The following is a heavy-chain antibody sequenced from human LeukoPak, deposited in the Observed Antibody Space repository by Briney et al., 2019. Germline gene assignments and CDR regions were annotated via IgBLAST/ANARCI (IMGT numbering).Heavy chain of an antibody. CDR1: GYSFTSYW. V-gene: IGHV5-51*01. J-gene: IGHJ4*02. Sequence: GESLKISCTGSGYSFTSYWIGWVRQMPGKGVEWVGIIYPADSDTRYSPSFQGQVTITADKSLNTAYLQWTSLKAADAAMYYCARYESNYPLAYWGQGTLVTVSA. CDR3: ARYESNYPLAY. D-gene: IGHD1-7*01. CDR2: IYPADSDT.